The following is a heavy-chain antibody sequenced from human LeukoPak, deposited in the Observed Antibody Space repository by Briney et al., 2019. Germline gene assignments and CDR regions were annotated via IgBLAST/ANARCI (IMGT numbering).Heavy chain of an antibody. J-gene: IGHJ4*02. V-gene: IGHV1-2*02. Sequence: ASVKVSCKASGYTFSGYYMHWVRQAPGQGLDWMAWIYPNSGGTKYAQKFQGRVTVTRDTSISTAYMQLRRLKSDDTAVYYCATGRGYSYGFDSWGQGTLVTVSS. CDR2: IYPNSGGT. CDR3: ATGRGYSYGFDS. CDR1: GYTFSGYY. D-gene: IGHD5-18*01.